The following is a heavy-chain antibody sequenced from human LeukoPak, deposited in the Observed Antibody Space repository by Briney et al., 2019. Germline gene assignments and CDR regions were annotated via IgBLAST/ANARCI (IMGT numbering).Heavy chain of an antibody. V-gene: IGHV3-21*01. CDR2: ISSSSSYI. J-gene: IGHJ4*02. CDR3: ASSLSRGYSGYEH. CDR1: GFTFSSYS. Sequence: GGTLRLSCAASGFTFSSYSMNWVRQAPGKGLEWVSSISSSSSYIYYADSVKGRFTISRDSAKNSLYLQMNSLRAEDTAVYYCASSLSRGYSGYEHWGQGTLVTVSS. D-gene: IGHD5-12*01.